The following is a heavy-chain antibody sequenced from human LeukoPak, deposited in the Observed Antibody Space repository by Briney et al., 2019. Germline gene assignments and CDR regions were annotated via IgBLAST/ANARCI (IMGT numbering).Heavy chain of an antibody. CDR2: INSGGTYI. CDR1: GYTFPSYG. V-gene: IGHV3-21*01. Sequence: PGGSLRLSCAASGYTFPSYGMTWVRQAPGKGLEWVSSINSGGTYIYYADSVKGRFTIARDNARNSLYLQMNSLRAEDTAVYYCAREQELWFAKDAFDIWGQGTMVTVSS. D-gene: IGHD3-10*01. CDR3: AREQELWFAKDAFDI. J-gene: IGHJ3*02.